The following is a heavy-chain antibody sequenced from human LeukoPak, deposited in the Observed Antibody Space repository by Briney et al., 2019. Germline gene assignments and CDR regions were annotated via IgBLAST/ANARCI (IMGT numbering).Heavy chain of an antibody. CDR3: ARFWKWLRYRHFDY. CDR2: ISSSGSTI. V-gene: IGHV3-48*03. Sequence: GGSLRLSCAASGFTFSSYEMNWVRQAPGKGLEWVSYISSSGSTIYYADSVKGRFTISRDNAKNSLYLQMNSLRAEDTAVYYCARFWKWLRYRHFDYWGQGTLVTVSS. J-gene: IGHJ4*02. CDR1: GFTFSSYE. D-gene: IGHD5-12*01.